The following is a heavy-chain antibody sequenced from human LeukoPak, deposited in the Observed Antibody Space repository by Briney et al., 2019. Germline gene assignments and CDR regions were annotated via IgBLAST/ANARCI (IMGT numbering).Heavy chain of an antibody. CDR1: GFTFSSYS. D-gene: IGHD5-12*01. V-gene: IGHV3-21*01. Sequence: PGGSLRLSCAASGFTFSSYSMNWVRQAPGKGLEWVSSISSGSSYIYYADSVKGRFTISRDNAKNSLYLQMNSLRAEDTAVYYCARHIVAKENGMDVWGQGTTVTISS. J-gene: IGHJ6*02. CDR3: ARHIVAKENGMDV. CDR2: ISSGSSYI.